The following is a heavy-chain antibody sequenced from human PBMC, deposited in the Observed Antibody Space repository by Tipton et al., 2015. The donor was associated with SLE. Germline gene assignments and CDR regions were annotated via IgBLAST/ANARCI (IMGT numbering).Heavy chain of an antibody. CDR3: ARQYDILTPLQH. CDR1: GGSISSYY. J-gene: IGHJ1*01. V-gene: IGHV4-59*08. CDR2: IYYSGNT. D-gene: IGHD3-9*01. Sequence: LRRSCTVSGGSISSYYWSWIRQPPGKGLEWIGYIYYSGNTNYNPSLKSRVTISVDTSKNHFSLKESSVTAADTAVYYCARQYDILTPLQHWGQGTLVTVSS.